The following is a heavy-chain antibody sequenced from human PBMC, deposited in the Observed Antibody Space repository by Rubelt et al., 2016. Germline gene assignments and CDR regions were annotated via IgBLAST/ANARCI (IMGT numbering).Heavy chain of an antibody. J-gene: IGHJ3*01. D-gene: IGHD6-13*01. CDR3: ARPSSGGSSWYFAFDV. CDR2: IYYSGST. V-gene: IGHV4-39*01. Sequence: QLQLQESGPGLVKPSETLSLTCTVSGGSISSNSYYWGWIRQPPGKGLEWLGSIYYSGSTYYNPSLKSRVTISVDTSKNQFSLKLSSVTAADTAVYYCARPSSGGSSWYFAFDVWGQGTMVTVSS. CDR1: GGSISSNSYY.